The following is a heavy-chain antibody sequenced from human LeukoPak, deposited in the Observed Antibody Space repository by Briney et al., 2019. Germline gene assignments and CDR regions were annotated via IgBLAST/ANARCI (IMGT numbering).Heavy chain of an antibody. CDR1: GFIFSSYW. V-gene: IGHV3-74*01. Sequence: GGSLRLSCAASGFIFSSYWMHWVRQPPGKGLVWVSRIKSDGSSTTYADSVKGRFTISRDNAKNTLYLQMNSLRAEDKAVYYCARDQTYGDYWYFDLWGRGTLVTVSS. J-gene: IGHJ2*01. D-gene: IGHD4-17*01. CDR3: ARDQTYGDYWYFDL. CDR2: IKSDGSST.